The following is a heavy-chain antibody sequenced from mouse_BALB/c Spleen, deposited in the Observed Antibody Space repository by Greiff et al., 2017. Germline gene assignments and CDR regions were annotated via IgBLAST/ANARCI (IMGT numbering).Heavy chain of an antibody. Sequence: VQLQQSGPELVKPGASVKMSCKASGYTFTDYYMDWVKQSHGESFEWIGRVNPYNGGTSYNQKFKGKATLTVDKSSSTAYMELNSLTSEDSAVYYCAGTGDYDVGYAMDYWGQGTSVTVSS. CDR1: GYTFTDYY. V-gene: IGHV1-19*01. J-gene: IGHJ4*01. CDR3: AGTGDYDVGYAMDY. D-gene: IGHD2-4*01. CDR2: VNPYNGGT.